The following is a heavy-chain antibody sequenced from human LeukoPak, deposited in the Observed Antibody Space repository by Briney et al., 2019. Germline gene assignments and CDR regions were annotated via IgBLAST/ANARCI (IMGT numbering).Heavy chain of an antibody. V-gene: IGHV4-39*01. CDR3: ASTPLYCSGGSCYYFQH. CDR1: GGSISSSTYY. D-gene: IGHD2-15*01. Sequence: PSETLSLTCTVSGGSISSSTYYWGWIRQPPGKGLEWIGSIYFGGSTYYNPSLKSRVTISVDTSKNQFSLKLNSVTAADTGVYYCASTPLYCSGGSCYYFQHWGQGTLVTVSS. J-gene: IGHJ1*01. CDR2: IYFGGST.